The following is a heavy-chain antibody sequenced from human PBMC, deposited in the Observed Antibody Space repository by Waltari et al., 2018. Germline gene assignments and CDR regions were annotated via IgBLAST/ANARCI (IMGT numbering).Heavy chain of an antibody. Sequence: QVQLQESGPGLVKPSETLSLTCTVSGGSISSYYWSWIRQPPGKGLEWIGYLYYSGSTNSNPSRKSRVTISVDTSKNQFSLKLSSVTAADTAVYYCARGYCGGDCYYNWFDPWGQGTLVTVSS. D-gene: IGHD2-21*01. J-gene: IGHJ5*02. V-gene: IGHV4-59*01. CDR3: ARGYCGGDCYYNWFDP. CDR2: LYYSGST. CDR1: GGSISSYY.